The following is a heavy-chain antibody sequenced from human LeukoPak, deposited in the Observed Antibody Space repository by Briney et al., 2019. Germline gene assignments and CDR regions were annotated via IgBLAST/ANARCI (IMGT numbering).Heavy chain of an antibody. J-gene: IGHJ6*04. CDR1: GFTFSNAW. CDR3: TTQITPYYYYGMYV. V-gene: IGHV3-15*01. CDR2: IKSKTDGGTT. D-gene: IGHD5-24*01. Sequence: GGSLRLSCAASGFTFSNAWMSWVRQAPGKGLEWVGRIKSKTDGGTTDYAAPVKGRFTISRDDSKNTLYLQMNSLKTEDTAVYYCTTQITPYYYYGMYVWGKGTTVTVSS.